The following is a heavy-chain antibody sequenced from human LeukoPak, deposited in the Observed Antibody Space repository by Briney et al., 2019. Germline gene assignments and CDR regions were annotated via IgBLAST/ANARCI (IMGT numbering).Heavy chain of an antibody. CDR1: GGSISSSSYY. Sequence: PSETLSLTCTVSGGSISSSSYYWGWIRQPPGRGLEWFGSIFYGGSTYYNTSLKSRVTMSVDTSKNQFSLKLSSVTAADTAVYYCARGSSPGSPIFDYWGQGTLVTVSS. CDR2: IFYGGST. D-gene: IGHD6-13*01. J-gene: IGHJ4*02. CDR3: ARGSSPGSPIFDY. V-gene: IGHV4-39*07.